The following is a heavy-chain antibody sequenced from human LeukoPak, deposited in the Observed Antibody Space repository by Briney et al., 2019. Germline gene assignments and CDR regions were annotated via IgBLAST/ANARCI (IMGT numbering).Heavy chain of an antibody. V-gene: IGHV3-9*01. CDR3: AKSCGSSWYWPFDY. Sequence: PGGSLRLSCAASGFTFDDYAMHWVRQAPGKGLEWVSGISWNSGSIGYADSVKGRFTISRDNAKNSLYLQMNSLRAEDTALYYCAKSCGSSWYWPFDYWGQGTLVTVSS. J-gene: IGHJ4*02. CDR1: GFTFDDYA. CDR2: ISWNSGSI. D-gene: IGHD6-13*01.